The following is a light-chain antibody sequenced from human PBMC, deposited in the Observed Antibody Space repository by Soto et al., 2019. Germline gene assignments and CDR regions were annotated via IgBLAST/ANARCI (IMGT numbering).Light chain of an antibody. V-gene: IGKV1-39*01. CDR2: ATS. CDR3: QQSYTIPLT. Sequence: DIQMTQSPSSLSASVGDRVTISCRASQSISRYLNWYQQKPGLVPKLLIYATSTLQSGVPSRFSGSGSGTDYTLTISSLQLEDFATYYCQQSYTIPLTFGKGPRWIP. CDR1: QSISRY. J-gene: IGKJ1*01.